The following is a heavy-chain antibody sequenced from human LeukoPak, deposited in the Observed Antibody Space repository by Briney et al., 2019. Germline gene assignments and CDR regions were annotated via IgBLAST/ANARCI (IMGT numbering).Heavy chain of an antibody. D-gene: IGHD5-24*01. V-gene: IGHV1-2*02. CDR2: INPNSGDT. CDR1: GYTFTDHY. J-gene: IGHJ4*02. Sequence: GASVKVSCKSSGYTFTDHYMHWVRQAPGQGLEWMGWINPNSGDTNYAQKFQGRVIVTRDTSISTAYMELSRLRSDDTAVYYCAREWVNGFLNWGQGTLVTVSS. CDR3: AREWVNGFLN.